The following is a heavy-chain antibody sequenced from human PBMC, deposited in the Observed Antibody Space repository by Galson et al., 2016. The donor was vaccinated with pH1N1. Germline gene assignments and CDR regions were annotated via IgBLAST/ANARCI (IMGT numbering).Heavy chain of an antibody. J-gene: IGHJ6*02. V-gene: IGHV7-4-1*04. CDR1: GYTFTSNA. CDR2: INTNTGNP. D-gene: IGHD2-2*01. CDR3: ARSYCSSTSCYGGSYYYYGMDV. Sequence: SVKVSCKASGYTFTSNAMNWVRQAPGQGLEWMGWINTNTGNPTYAQGFTGRFVFSLDTSFSMAYLQISSLKAEDTAVYYCARSYCSSTSCYGGSYYYYGMDVWGQGTTVTVSS.